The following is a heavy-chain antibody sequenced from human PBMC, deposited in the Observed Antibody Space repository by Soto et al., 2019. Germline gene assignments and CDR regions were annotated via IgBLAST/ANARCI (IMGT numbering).Heavy chain of an antibody. Sequence: EVQLLQSGGGLVQPGGSLRLSCVVSGFTFSGYAMSWVRQAPGMGLEWVSGIGGSGTASGYAEFGKGRITISRDNTKNNLYLQMTSLRYEDTAVYYWAKVEGRGYNYGYSDYLGQGTLVIVSS. V-gene: IGHV3-23*01. CDR1: GFTFSGYA. CDR2: IGGSGTAS. D-gene: IGHD5-18*01. J-gene: IGHJ4*02. CDR3: AKVEGRGYNYGYSDY.